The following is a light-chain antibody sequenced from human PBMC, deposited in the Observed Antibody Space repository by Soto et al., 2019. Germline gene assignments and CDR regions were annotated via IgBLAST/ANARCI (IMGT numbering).Light chain of an antibody. Sequence: QSVLTQPDSVSGSPGQSITISCTGTSXDVGGYNYVSWYQQYPGKAPKLMIYEVSHRPSGVSNRFSGSKSGNTASLTISGLQAEDEADYYCSSYTSSSTLVFGGGTK. J-gene: IGLJ2*01. CDR1: SXDVGGYNY. CDR3: SSYTSSSTLV. V-gene: IGLV2-14*01. CDR2: EVS.